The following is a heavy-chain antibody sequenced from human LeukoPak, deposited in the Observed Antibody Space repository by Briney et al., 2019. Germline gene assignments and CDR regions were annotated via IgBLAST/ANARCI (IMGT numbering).Heavy chain of an antibody. Sequence: VASVKVSCKASGYTFTGYYMHWVRQAPGQGLEWMGWINPNSGGTNYAQKFQGRVTMTRDTSISTAYMELSRLRSDDTAVYYCARDLVYSNYGVDVWGQGTTVTVSS. J-gene: IGHJ6*02. D-gene: IGHD4-11*01. CDR2: INPNSGGT. CDR3: ARDLVYSNYGVDV. CDR1: GYTFTGYY. V-gene: IGHV1-2*02.